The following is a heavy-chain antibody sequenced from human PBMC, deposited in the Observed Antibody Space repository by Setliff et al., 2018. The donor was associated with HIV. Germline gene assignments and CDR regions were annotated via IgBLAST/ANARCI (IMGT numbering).Heavy chain of an antibody. J-gene: IGHJ4*02. CDR2: IYTSGST. V-gene: IGHV4-38-2*02. CDR1: GYSISSGYY. CDR3: ARDRGILSNWLYYFDS. Sequence: PSETLSLTCAVSGYSISSGYYWGWIRQPPGKGLEWIGRIYTSGSTNYNPSLKTRVTISLDTSKNQFSLNLNSVTAADTALYYCARDRGILSNWLYYFDSWGQGTLVTVSS. D-gene: IGHD6-13*01.